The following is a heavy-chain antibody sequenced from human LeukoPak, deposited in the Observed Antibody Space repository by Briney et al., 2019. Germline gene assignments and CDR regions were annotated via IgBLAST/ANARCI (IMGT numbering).Heavy chain of an antibody. Sequence: GGSLRPSCAASGFTFDDYAMHWVRQAPGKGLEWVSGISWSSGSIGYADSVKGRFTISRDNAKNSLYVQMNSLRAEDTALYYCAKDRVAVAGRDYYYYGMDVWGQGTTVTVSS. CDR1: GFTFDDYA. CDR2: ISWSSGSI. V-gene: IGHV3-9*01. J-gene: IGHJ6*02. CDR3: AKDRVAVAGRDYYYYGMDV. D-gene: IGHD6-19*01.